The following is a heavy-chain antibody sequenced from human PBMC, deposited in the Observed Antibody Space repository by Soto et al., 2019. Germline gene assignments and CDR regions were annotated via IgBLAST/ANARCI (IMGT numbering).Heavy chain of an antibody. CDR2: ISYDGSNK. V-gene: IGHV3-30*18. J-gene: IGHJ6*02. Sequence: GGSLRLSCAASGFTFSSYGMHWVRQAPGKGLEWVAVISYDGSNKYYADSVKGRFTISRDNSKNTLYLQMNSLRAEDTAVYYCAKDQNRYSSGWLNYYYGMDVWGQGTTVTVSS. CDR3: AKDQNRYSSGWLNYYYGMDV. CDR1: GFTFSSYG. D-gene: IGHD6-19*01.